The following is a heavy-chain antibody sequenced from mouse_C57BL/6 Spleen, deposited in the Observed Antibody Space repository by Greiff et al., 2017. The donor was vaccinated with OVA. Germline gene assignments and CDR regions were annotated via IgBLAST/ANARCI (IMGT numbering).Heavy chain of an antibody. D-gene: IGHD2-14*01. V-gene: IGHV1-69*01. Sequence: QVHVKQPGAELVMPGASVKLSCKASGYTFTSYWMHWVKQRPGQGLEWIGEIDPSDSYTNYNQKFKGKATLTVDKSSSTAYMQLSSLTSEDSAVYYCARMTGDRGAMDYWGQGTSVTVSS. CDR1: GYTFTSYW. J-gene: IGHJ4*01. CDR2: IDPSDSYT. CDR3: ARMTGDRGAMDY.